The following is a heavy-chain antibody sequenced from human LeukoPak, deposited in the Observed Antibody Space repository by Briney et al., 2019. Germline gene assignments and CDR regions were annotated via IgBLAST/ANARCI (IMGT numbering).Heavy chain of an antibody. CDR3: ARGVLLWFGELSPRYWFDP. Sequence: PSETLSLTCAVYGGSFSGYYWSWIRQPPGKGLEWIGEINHSGSTNYNSSLKSRVTISVDTSKNQFSLKLSSVTAADTAVYYCARGVLLWFGELSPRYWFDPWGQGTLVTVSS. J-gene: IGHJ5*02. D-gene: IGHD3-10*01. CDR1: GGSFSGYY. V-gene: IGHV4-34*01. CDR2: INHSGST.